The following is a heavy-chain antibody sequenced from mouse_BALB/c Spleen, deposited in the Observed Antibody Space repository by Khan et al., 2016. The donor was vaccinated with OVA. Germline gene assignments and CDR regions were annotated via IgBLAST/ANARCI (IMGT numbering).Heavy chain of an antibody. CDR2: INPSNGRT. CDR1: GYTFTSYW. CDR3: ARFPYYRYDEGYYGMDY. D-gene: IGHD2-14*01. Sequence: QVQLKQSGAELVKPGASVKLSCKASGYTFTSYWMHWVKQRPGQGLEWIGEINPSNGRTNYNEKFKSKATLTVDKSSSTAYMQPSRLTAEDSAVYYCARFPYYRYDEGYYGMDYWGQGTSVTVSS. J-gene: IGHJ4*01. V-gene: IGHV1S81*02.